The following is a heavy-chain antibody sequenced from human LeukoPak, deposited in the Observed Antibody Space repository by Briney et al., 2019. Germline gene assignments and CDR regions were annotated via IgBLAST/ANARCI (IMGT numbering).Heavy chain of an antibody. CDR3: ARDANYHVSSDYYDAFDI. Sequence: GGSLRLSCLGSGFNFRYFWMSWVRQAPGKGLEWVANINHDGRETYYADSVKGRFTISRDNAKNSLYLQMNSLRAEDTAVYYCARDANYHVSSDYYDAFDIWGQGTMVTVSS. J-gene: IGHJ3*02. D-gene: IGHD3-22*01. CDR2: INHDGRET. CDR1: GFNFRYFW. V-gene: IGHV3-7*01.